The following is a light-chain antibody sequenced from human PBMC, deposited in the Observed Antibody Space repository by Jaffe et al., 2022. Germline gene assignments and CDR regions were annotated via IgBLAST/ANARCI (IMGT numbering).Light chain of an antibody. CDR1: QSVSSK. Sequence: EILMTQSPATLSVSPGERATLSCRASQSVSSKLAWYQQKPGQAPRLLIYGASTRATGLPAKFSGSGSGTEFTLTISSLQSEDFAVYYCQQYNDWPLTFGGGTKVEIK. CDR3: QQYNDWPLT. CDR2: GAS. V-gene: IGKV3-15*01. J-gene: IGKJ4*01.